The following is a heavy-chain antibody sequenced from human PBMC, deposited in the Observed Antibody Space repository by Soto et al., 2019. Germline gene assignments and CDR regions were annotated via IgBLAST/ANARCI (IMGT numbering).Heavy chain of an antibody. D-gene: IGHD4-17*01. CDR1: GFTFSSYA. V-gene: IGHV3-23*01. CDR2: ISGSGGST. Sequence: GGSLRLSCAASGFTFSSYAMSWVRQAPGKGLEWVSAISGSGGSTYYADSVKGRFTISRDNSKNTLYLQMNSLRAEDTAVYYCAKDPLHYGDFHCFDYWGQGTLVTVSS. J-gene: IGHJ4*02. CDR3: AKDPLHYGDFHCFDY.